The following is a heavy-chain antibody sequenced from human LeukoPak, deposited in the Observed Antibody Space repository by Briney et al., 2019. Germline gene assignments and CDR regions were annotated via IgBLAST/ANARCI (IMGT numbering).Heavy chain of an antibody. D-gene: IGHD3-10*01. CDR2: FDPEDGET. V-gene: IGHV1-24*01. CDR3: ATLGDMVRENWFDP. Sequence: ASVKVSCKVSGYTLTELSMHWVRQAPGKGLEWMGGFDPEDGETIYAQKFQGRVTMTEDTSTDTAYMELISLRSEDTAVYYCATLGDMVRENWFDPWGQGTLVTVSS. CDR1: GYTLTELS. J-gene: IGHJ5*02.